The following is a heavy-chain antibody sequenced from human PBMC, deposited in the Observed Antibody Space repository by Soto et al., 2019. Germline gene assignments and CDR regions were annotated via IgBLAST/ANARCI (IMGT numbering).Heavy chain of an antibody. J-gene: IGHJ4*02. CDR2: IYYSGST. CDR3: ARRFGIAAGDY. Sequence: SETLSLTCTVSGGSISSGSYYWSWIRQPPGKGLEWIGYIYYSGSTNYNPSLKSRVTISVDTSKNQFSLKLSSVTAADTAVYYCARRFGIAAGDYWGQGTLVTVSS. D-gene: IGHD6-25*01. CDR1: GGSISSGSYY. V-gene: IGHV4-61*01.